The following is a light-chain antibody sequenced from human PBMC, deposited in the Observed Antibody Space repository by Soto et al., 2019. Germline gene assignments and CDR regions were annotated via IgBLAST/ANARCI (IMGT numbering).Light chain of an antibody. CDR2: AAS. CDR1: QSISSY. Sequence: DIQMTQSPSSLSASVGDRVTITCRASQSISSYLNWYQQKPGKAPKILIYAASSLQSGLPSRFSGSGSGTDFTLTISSLQPEDFATYYCQQNYSTPWTFGQGTKVEIK. V-gene: IGKV1-39*01. CDR3: QQNYSTPWT. J-gene: IGKJ1*01.